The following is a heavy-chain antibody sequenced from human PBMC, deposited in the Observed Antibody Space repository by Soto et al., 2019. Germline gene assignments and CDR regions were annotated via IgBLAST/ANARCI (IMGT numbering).Heavy chain of an antibody. D-gene: IGHD1-26*01. Sequence: QVRLVQSGAEVKKPGASVKVSCKASGYTFTSYFMHWVRQAPGQGLEWMGKINPNGGGTSYAQKCQGRVIVTRDTATSTVYMELGGLRSDDTAVYYCARAPGGAMDVWGQGTTVTVSS. CDR1: GYTFTSYF. CDR2: INPNGGGT. CDR3: ARAPGGAMDV. J-gene: IGHJ6*02. V-gene: IGHV1-46*01.